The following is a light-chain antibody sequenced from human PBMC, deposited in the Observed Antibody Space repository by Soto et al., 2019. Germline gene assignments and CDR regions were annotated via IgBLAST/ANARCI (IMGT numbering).Light chain of an antibody. CDR1: SSNIENNY. CDR3: GTWDNSLSAGV. Sequence: QSVLTQPPSVSAAPGQKVTISCSGSSSNIENNYVSWYQQLPGTAPKLLIYDNNKRPSGIPDRFSGSRSGTSATLGITGLQTGDEAEYYCGTWDNSLSAGVFGGGTKLTVL. V-gene: IGLV1-51*01. CDR2: DNN. J-gene: IGLJ2*01.